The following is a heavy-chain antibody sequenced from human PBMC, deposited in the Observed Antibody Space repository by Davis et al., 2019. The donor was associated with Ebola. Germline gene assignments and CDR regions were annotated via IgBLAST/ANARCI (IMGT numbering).Heavy chain of an antibody. D-gene: IGHD3-3*01. V-gene: IGHV1-69*13. Sequence: AASVNVSCQASGGTFSSYAIRWVRQAPGQGLEWMGGIIPFFGTANYAQKFQGRVTITADESTSTAYMELSSLRSEDTAVYYCARDSRHDFWSGYYTPWGYYYYGMDVWGKGTTVTVSS. CDR1: GGTFSSYA. CDR3: ARDSRHDFWSGYYTPWGYYYYGMDV. J-gene: IGHJ6*04. CDR2: IIPFFGTA.